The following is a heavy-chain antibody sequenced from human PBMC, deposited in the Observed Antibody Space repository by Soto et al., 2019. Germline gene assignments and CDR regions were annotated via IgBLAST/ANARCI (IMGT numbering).Heavy chain of an antibody. J-gene: IGHJ3*02. V-gene: IGHV3-7*04. CDR3: ARDSGPRGYDAFDI. Sequence: QSGGSLRLSCAASGFTFSNYWMTWVRQAPGKGLEWVANIKQDGSENFYVDSVKGRFTISRDNAKNSLYLQMNSLRAEDTVVYYCARDSGPRGYDAFDIWGQGTMVTVSS. CDR2: IKQDGSEN. CDR1: GFTFSNYW. D-gene: IGHD2-8*02.